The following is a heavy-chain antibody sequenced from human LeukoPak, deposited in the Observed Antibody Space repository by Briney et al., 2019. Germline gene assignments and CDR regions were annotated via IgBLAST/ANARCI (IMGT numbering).Heavy chain of an antibody. D-gene: IGHD3-10*01. CDR2: IIPIFGTA. J-gene: IGHJ6*02. CDR3: ARDRGPYGSGSYPYYYYGMDV. Sequence: SVKVSCKASGGTFSSYAISWVRQAPGQGLEWMGGIIPIFGTANYAQKFQGRVTITTDESTSTAYMELSSLRSEDTGVYYCARDRGPYGSGSYPYYYYGMDVWGQGITVTVSS. CDR1: GGTFSSYA. V-gene: IGHV1-69*05.